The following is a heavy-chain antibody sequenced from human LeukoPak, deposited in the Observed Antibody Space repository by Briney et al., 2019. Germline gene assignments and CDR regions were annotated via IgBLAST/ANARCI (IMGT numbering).Heavy chain of an antibody. Sequence: PSETLSLTCTVSGGSISSSSYYWGWIRQPPGKGLEWIGSIYYSGSTYYNPSLKSRVTISVDTSKNQFSLKLSSVTAADTAVYYCARRDFWSGYCSYWGQGTLVTVSS. J-gene: IGHJ4*02. CDR1: GGSISSSSYY. CDR2: IYYSGST. CDR3: ARRDFWSGYCSY. D-gene: IGHD3-3*01. V-gene: IGHV4-39*01.